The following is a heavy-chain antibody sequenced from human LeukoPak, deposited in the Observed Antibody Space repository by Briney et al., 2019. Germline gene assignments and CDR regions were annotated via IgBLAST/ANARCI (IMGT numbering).Heavy chain of an antibody. CDR2: MNPNSDNT. Sequence: ASVKVSCKASGYTFTSYDINWVRQATGQGLEWMGWMNPNSDNTGYAQKFQGRVTMTRNTSISTAYMELSSLRSEDTAVYYCARGAYDSSGYYCNYWGQGTLVTVSS. D-gene: IGHD3-22*01. V-gene: IGHV1-8*01. CDR3: ARGAYDSSGYYCNY. CDR1: GYTFTSYD. J-gene: IGHJ4*02.